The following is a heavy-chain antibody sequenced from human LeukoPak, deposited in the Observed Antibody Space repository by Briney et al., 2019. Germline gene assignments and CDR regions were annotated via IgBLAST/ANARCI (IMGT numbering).Heavy chain of an antibody. CDR3: LGYCTNGVCYRAPRTYYGMDV. Sequence: PGRSLRLSCAASGFTFSSYGMHWVRQAPGKGLEWVAVISYDGSNKYYADSVKGRFTISRDNSKNTLYLQMNSLRAEDTAVYYCLGYCTNGVCYRAPRTYYGMDVWGQGTTVTVSS. V-gene: IGHV3-30*03. CDR2: ISYDGSNK. J-gene: IGHJ6*02. CDR1: GFTFSSYG. D-gene: IGHD2-8*01.